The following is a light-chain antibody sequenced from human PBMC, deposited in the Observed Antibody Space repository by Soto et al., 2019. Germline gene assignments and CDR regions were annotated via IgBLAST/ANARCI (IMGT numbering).Light chain of an antibody. J-gene: IGKJ2*01. CDR2: GAS. Sequence: EIVLTQSPGTLSLSPGERATLSCRASQSVSSSYLAWYQQKPGQAPRLLIYGASSRATGIPDRFSGSGSGTAFTLTISSLEPEDFAVYYCQQRSNWLYTFGQGTKLEIK. V-gene: IGKV3D-20*02. CDR3: QQRSNWLYT. CDR1: QSVSSSY.